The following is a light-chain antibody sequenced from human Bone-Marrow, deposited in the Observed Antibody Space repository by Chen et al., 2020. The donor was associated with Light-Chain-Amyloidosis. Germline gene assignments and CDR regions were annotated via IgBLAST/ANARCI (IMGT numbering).Light chain of an antibody. CDR3: QSADSSGTYEVI. J-gene: IGLJ2*01. CDR2: KDS. V-gene: IGLV3-25*02. Sequence: SYELTQPPSVSVSPGQTARITCSGDDLPTKYAYWYQQKPGQAPVLVIYKDSERPSGISERFSGASSGTTATLTISGVQAEEEADYHCQSADSSGTYEVIFGGGTKLTVL. CDR1: DLPTKY.